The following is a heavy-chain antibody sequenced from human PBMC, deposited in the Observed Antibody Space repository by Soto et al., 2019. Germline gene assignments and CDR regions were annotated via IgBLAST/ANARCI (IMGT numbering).Heavy chain of an antibody. D-gene: IGHD4-17*01. V-gene: IGHV3-11*01. J-gene: IGHJ4*02. Sequence: GGSLRLSCAASGFTFSDYYMSWIRQAPGKGLEWVSYISSSGSTIYYADSVKGRFTISGDNAKDSLYLQMNSLRAEDTAVYYCARPDVNDSGDSDHYCDYWGPGTLVPVSS. CDR1: GFTFSDYY. CDR3: ARPDVNDSGDSDHYCDY. CDR2: ISSSGSTI.